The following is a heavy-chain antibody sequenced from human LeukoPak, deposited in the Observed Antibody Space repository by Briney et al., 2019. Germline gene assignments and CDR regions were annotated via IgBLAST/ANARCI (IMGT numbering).Heavy chain of an antibody. V-gene: IGHV3-21*01. CDR1: GFTFSSYS. Sequence: GSLRPSCAASGFTFSSYSMNWVRQAPGKGLEWVSSISSSSSYIYYADSVKGRFTISRDNAKNSLYLQMNSLRAEDTAVYYCARDTPYQLLRGEDYDYWGQGTLVTVSS. CDR2: ISSSSSYI. CDR3: ARDTPYQLLRGEDYDY. J-gene: IGHJ4*02. D-gene: IGHD2-2*01.